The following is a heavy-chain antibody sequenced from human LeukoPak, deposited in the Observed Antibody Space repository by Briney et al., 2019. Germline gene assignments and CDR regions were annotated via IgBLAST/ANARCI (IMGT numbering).Heavy chain of an antibody. D-gene: IGHD1-1*01. CDR2: IYYSGST. CDR3: ATLQRDWPVDY. CDR1: GGSISSYY. J-gene: IGHJ4*01. V-gene: IGHV4-4*07. Sequence: PSETLSLTCTVSGGSISSYYWSWIRQPAGKGLEWIGSIYYSGSTYYNPSLKSRVTISVDTSKNQFSLKLSSVIAADTAFYYCATLQRDWPVDYWGHGTLVTVSS.